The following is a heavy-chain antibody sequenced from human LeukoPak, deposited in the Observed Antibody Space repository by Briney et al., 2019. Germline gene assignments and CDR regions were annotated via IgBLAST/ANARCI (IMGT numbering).Heavy chain of an antibody. CDR1: GYTFTSYY. CDR2: INPSGGST. Sequence: GASVKVSCKASGYTFTSYYMHWVRQAPGQGLEWMGIINPSGGSTSYAQRFQGRVTMTRDTSTSTVYMELSSLRSEDTAVYYCARDITGYSSGPNFDYWGQGTLVTVSS. V-gene: IGHV1-46*01. CDR3: ARDITGYSSGPNFDY. D-gene: IGHD6-19*01. J-gene: IGHJ4*02.